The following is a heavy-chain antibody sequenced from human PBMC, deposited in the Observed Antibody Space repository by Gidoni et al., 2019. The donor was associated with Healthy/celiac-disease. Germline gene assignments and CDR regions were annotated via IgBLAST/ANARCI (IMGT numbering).Heavy chain of an antibody. CDR1: GGNFSSYA. D-gene: IGHD6-6*01. J-gene: IGHJ3*02. CDR3: ARAREEYSSSPEAFDI. V-gene: IGHV1-69*04. Sequence: QVQLVQSGAEVKKPGSSVKVSCKASGGNFSSYAISWVRQAPGQGLEWMGRIIPILGIANYAQKFQGRVTITADKSTSTAYMELSSLRSEDTAVYYCARAREEYSSSPEAFDIWGQVTMVTVSS. CDR2: IIPILGIA.